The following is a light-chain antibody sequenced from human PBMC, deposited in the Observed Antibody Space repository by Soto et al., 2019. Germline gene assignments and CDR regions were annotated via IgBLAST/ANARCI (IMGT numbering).Light chain of an antibody. CDR1: QSVSSSY. J-gene: IGKJ3*01. V-gene: IGKV3-20*01. CDR2: GAS. CDR3: QQYGSSPLFT. Sequence: EIVLTQSPGNLSLSPGERATLSCRASQSVSSSYLAWYQQKPGQAPRLLIYGASGRATGIPDRFSGSGSGTDFTLTISRLEPEDFAVYYCQQYGSSPLFTFGPGTKVDIK.